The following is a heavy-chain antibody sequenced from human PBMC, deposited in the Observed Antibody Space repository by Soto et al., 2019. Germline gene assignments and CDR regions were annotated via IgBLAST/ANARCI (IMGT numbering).Heavy chain of an antibody. D-gene: IGHD1-1*01. V-gene: IGHV3-73*01. Sequence: GGSLRLSCAASGFTFSGSAMHWVRQASGKGLEWVGRIRSKANSYATAYAASVKGRFTISRDDSKNTAYLQMNSLKTEDTAVYYCTRVYNWNDDWFDPWGQGTLVTVS. CDR1: GFTFSGSA. CDR2: IRSKANSYAT. CDR3: TRVYNWNDDWFDP. J-gene: IGHJ5*02.